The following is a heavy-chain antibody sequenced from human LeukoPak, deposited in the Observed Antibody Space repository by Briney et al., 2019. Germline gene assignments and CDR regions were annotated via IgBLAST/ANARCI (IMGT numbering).Heavy chain of an antibody. J-gene: IGHJ3*02. V-gene: IGHV3-48*01. CDR1: GFAFSSYW. CDR3: ARDKDYASDM. CDR2: INFKSEDI. D-gene: IGHD4-11*01. Sequence: PGGSLRLSCAASGFAFSSYWMHWVRQAPGKGLEWISFINFKSEDIRYADSVEGRFIISRDNARKSLYLHMNSLRAEDTAVYYCARDKDYASDMWGQGTMVTVAS.